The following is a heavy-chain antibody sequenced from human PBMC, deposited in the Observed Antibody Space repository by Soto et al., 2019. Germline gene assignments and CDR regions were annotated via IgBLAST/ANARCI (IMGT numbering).Heavy chain of an antibody. CDR3: ARGGSSSGWRSIDY. D-gene: IGHD6-19*01. Sequence: SVKVSCKASGFTFTSSAMQWVRQARGQRLEWIGWIVVGSGNTNYAQKFQERVTITRDMSTSTAYMELSSLRSEDTAVYYCARGGSSSGWRSIDYWGQGAQVTVSS. CDR2: IVVGSGNT. CDR1: GFTFTSSA. V-gene: IGHV1-58*02. J-gene: IGHJ4*02.